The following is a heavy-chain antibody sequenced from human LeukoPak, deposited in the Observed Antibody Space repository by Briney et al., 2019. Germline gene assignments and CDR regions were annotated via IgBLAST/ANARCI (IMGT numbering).Heavy chain of an antibody. CDR2: IYYSGST. Sequence: SQTLSLTCTVSGGSISSGDYYWSWIRQPPGKGLEWIGYIYYSGSTNYNPSLKSRVTISVDTSKTHFSLNLSSVTAADTAVYYCTSSSWNFYGLDVWGQGTTVTVSS. D-gene: IGHD6-13*01. CDR3: TSSSWNFYGLDV. V-gene: IGHV4-30-4*08. CDR1: GGSISSGDYY. J-gene: IGHJ6*02.